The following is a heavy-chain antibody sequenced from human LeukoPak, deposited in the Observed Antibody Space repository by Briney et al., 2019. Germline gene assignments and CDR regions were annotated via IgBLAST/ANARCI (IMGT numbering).Heavy chain of an antibody. CDR3: ARAGYTISSYRFDY. Sequence: SETLSLNCSVSGGSINSYWRSWIRQPAGKRLEFIGRIYTTGRTNYNPSLKSRVSMSVDTSKNKFSLELRSVTAADTAVYFCARAGYTISSYRFDYWGQGALVTVSS. CDR2: IYTTGRT. J-gene: IGHJ4*02. V-gene: IGHV4-4*07. D-gene: IGHD3-16*02. CDR1: GGSINSYW.